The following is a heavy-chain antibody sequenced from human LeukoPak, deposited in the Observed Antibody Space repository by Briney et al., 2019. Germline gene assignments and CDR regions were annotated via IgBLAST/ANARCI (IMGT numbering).Heavy chain of an antibody. D-gene: IGHD6-13*01. J-gene: IGHJ4*02. V-gene: IGHV3-23*01. CDR3: AKTRPLDSSSWSHGDY. CDR2: ISGSGDST. Sequence: PGGSLRLSCAASGFTFSSYAMSWVRQAPGEGLEWVSAISGSGDSTYYGGSVKGRFTISRDNSKNTLYLQMNSLRAEDTAVYYCAKTRPLDSSSWSHGDYWGQGTLVTVSS. CDR1: GFTFSSYA.